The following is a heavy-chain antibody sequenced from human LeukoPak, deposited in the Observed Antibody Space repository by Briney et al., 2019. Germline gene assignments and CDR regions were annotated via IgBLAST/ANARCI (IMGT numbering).Heavy chain of an antibody. CDR3: ASQTILITFGGVIANTGRLDY. J-gene: IGHJ4*02. Sequence: ASVKVSCKASGYTFSNYNIHWLRQAPGQGLEWMGIVNPSGDSTNYAQNFQGRVTMTGDTSTSTVYMELSSLRSEDTAVYYCASQTILITFGGVIANTGRLDYWGQGTLVTVSS. V-gene: IGHV1-46*01. CDR2: VNPSGDST. CDR1: GYTFSNYN. D-gene: IGHD3-16*02.